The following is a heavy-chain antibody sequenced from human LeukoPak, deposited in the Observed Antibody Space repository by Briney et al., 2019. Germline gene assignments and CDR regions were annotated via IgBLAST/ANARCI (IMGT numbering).Heavy chain of an antibody. CDR2: IIPILGIA. J-gene: IGHJ4*02. CDR3: AKDRGAGD. CDR1: GGTFSSNA. D-gene: IGHD3-10*01. Sequence: SVKVSCKASGGTFSSNAISWVRQSLGQGLEWMGRIIPILGIANYAQKFQGRVTITADKSTSTAYMELSSLRSEDTAVYYCAKDRGAGDWGQGTLVTVSS. V-gene: IGHV1-69*04.